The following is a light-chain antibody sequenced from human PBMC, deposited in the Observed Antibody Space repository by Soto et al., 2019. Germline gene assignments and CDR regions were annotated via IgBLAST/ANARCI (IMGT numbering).Light chain of an antibody. V-gene: IGKV3-11*01. CDR2: DAS. J-gene: IGKJ1*01. CDR1: QSVSRY. Sequence: EIVLTQSPATLSLSPGERASLSCRASQSVSRYLAWYQHKVGKAPRLLIYDASIRATGIPPRFSGSGSGTDFTLTNSSLEPEDFSVYYCQQRSNWPSTFGQATKVEIK. CDR3: QQRSNWPST.